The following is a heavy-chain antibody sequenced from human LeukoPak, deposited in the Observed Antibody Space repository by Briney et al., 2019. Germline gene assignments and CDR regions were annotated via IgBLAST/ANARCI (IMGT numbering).Heavy chain of an antibody. CDR2: ISGSGGST. CDR1: GFTFSSYA. Sequence: TGGSLRLSCAASGFTFSSYAMSWVRQAPGKGLEWVSAISGSGGSTYYADSVKGRFTISRDNSKNTLYLQMNSLRAEDTAVYYCAKRPGYSSGLYYFDYWGQGTLVTVSS. D-gene: IGHD6-19*01. CDR3: AKRPGYSSGLYYFDY. V-gene: IGHV3-23*01. J-gene: IGHJ4*02.